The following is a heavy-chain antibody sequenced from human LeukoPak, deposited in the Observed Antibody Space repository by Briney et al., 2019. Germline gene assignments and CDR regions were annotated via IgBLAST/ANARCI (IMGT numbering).Heavy chain of an antibody. CDR2: ISSSGAST. V-gene: IGHV3-23*01. CDR3: AKNPNRSGWYQDY. J-gene: IGHJ4*02. Sequence: PGGSLRLSCVASEFTFSSYSMTWVRQGPGRGLEWVSAISSSGASTYYADSVKGRFTISRDNSKNTLYLQMNSLTAEHTAVYYCAKNPNRSGWYQDYWGQGTLVTVSS. D-gene: IGHD6-19*01. CDR1: EFTFSSYS.